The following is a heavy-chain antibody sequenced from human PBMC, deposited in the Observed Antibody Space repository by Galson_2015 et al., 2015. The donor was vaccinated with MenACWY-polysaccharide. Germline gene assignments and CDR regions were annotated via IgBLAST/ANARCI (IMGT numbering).Heavy chain of an antibody. Sequence: SVKVSCKASGYSFSSYAINWVRQTTGQGLEWMGWMNPNSGNTGYAQKFQGRVTMTRNTSISIAYMELSSLRSEDTAVYYCARGGKYYYDSSGDLNWFDPWGQGTLVTVSS. CDR1: GYSFSSYA. J-gene: IGHJ5*02. CDR3: ARGGKYYYDSSGDLNWFDP. D-gene: IGHD3-22*01. CDR2: MNPNSGNT. V-gene: IGHV1-8*01.